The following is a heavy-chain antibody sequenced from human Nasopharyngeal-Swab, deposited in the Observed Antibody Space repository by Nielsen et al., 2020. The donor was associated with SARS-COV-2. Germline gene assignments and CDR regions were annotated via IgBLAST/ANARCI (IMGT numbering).Heavy chain of an antibody. CDR3: AGEGRDSSSYYFDY. CDR2: ISSSSSYI. V-gene: IGHV3-21*01. J-gene: IGHJ4*02. D-gene: IGHD6-6*01. CDR1: GFTFSSYS. Sequence: SCAASGFTFSSYSMNWVRQAPGKGLEWVSSISSSSSYIYYADSVKGRFTISRDNAKNSLYLQMNSLRAEDTAVYYCAGEGRDSSSYYFDYWGQGTLVTVSS.